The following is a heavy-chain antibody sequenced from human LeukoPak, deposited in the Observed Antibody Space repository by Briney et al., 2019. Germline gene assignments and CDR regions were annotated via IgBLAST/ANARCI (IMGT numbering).Heavy chain of an antibody. D-gene: IGHD3-10*01. Sequence: PSETLSLTCTVSGGSISSYYWSWIRQPPGKGLEWIGYIYYSGSTNYNPSPKSRVTISVDTSKNQFSLKLSSVTAADTAVYYCATSGLGDCYGSGSYMYFQHWGQGTLVTVSS. CDR3: ATSGLGDCYGSGSYMYFQH. J-gene: IGHJ1*01. V-gene: IGHV4-59*01. CDR2: IYYSGST. CDR1: GGSISSYY.